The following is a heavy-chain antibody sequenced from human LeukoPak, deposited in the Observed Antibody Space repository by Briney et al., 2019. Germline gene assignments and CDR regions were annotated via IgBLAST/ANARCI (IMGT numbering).Heavy chain of an antibody. CDR3: ARVHIVATIAFDY. CDR2: IFYSGNT. CDR1: GGSINSSSYY. Sequence: PSETLSLTCTVSGGSINSSSYYWGWIRQPPGKGLEWIGSIFYSGNTYDNPSLKRRVTISVDTSKNQFSLKLSSVTAADTAVYYCARVHIVATIAFDYWGQGTLVTVSS. D-gene: IGHD5-12*01. J-gene: IGHJ4*02. V-gene: IGHV4-39*07.